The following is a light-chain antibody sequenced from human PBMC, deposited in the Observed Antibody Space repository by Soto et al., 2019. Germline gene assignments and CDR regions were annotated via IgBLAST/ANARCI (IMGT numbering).Light chain of an antibody. CDR1: SSDVGGYNY. J-gene: IGLJ2*01. CDR3: SSYSGSNNVV. V-gene: IGLV2-8*01. CDR2: DVN. Sequence: QSVLTQPPSASGSPGQSVTISCTGTSSDVGGYNYVSWYQQHPGKAPKLMIYDVNKRPSGVSGRFSGSKSGNTASLTVSGLQAEDEADYYCSSYSGSNNVVFGGGTKLTVL.